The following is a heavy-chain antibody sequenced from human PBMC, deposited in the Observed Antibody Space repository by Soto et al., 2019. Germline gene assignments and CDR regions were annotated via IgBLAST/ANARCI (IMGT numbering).Heavy chain of an antibody. CDR2: MNPNSGNT. CDR3: ARVSRKAEDFDY. J-gene: IGHJ4*02. CDR1: GYTFTSYD. V-gene: IGHV1-8*01. Sequence: ASVKVSCKASGYTFTSYDINWVRQATGQGLEWMGWMNPNSGNTGYAQKFQGRVTMTRNTSISTAYMELSSLRSEDTAVYYCARVSRKAEDFDYWGQGTLVTVSS.